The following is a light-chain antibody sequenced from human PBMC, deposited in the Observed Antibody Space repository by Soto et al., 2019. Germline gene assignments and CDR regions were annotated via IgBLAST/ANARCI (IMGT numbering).Light chain of an antibody. CDR3: QQRSNWIT. V-gene: IGKV3-11*01. CDR2: DGS. Sequence: EIVLTQSPATLSLSPGERATLSCRASQSVSSYLAWYQQKPGQAPRLLIYDGSNRATGIPARFSGSGSGTHFTLTISSLEPEDFAVSYCQQRSNWITFGQGTRLEMK. CDR1: QSVSSY. J-gene: IGKJ5*01.